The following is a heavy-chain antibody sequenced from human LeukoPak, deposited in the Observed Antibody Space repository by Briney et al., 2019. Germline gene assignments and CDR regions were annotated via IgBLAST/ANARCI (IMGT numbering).Heavy chain of an antibody. J-gene: IGHJ4*02. V-gene: IGHV3-7*01. CDR1: GFTFSSYW. Sequence: PGGSLRLSCAASGFTFSSYWTSWVRQAPGKGLEWVANIKQDGSEKYYVDSVKGRFTISRDNAKNSLYLQMNSLRAEDTAVYYCARGIVVDYWGQGTLVTVSS. CDR3: ARGIVVDY. CDR2: IKQDGSEK. D-gene: IGHD1-26*01.